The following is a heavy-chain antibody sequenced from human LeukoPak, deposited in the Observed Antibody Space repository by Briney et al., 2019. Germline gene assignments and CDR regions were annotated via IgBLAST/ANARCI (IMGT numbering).Heavy chain of an antibody. Sequence: ASVKVSCKASGYTFTGYYMHWVRQAPGQGLEWMGWINPNSGGTNYAQKSQGRVTMTRDTSISTAYMELSRLRSDDTAVYYCARGLGCSSTSCSVNWFDPWGQGTLVTVSS. CDR1: GYTFTGYY. J-gene: IGHJ5*02. CDR3: ARGLGCSSTSCSVNWFDP. D-gene: IGHD2-2*01. CDR2: INPNSGGT. V-gene: IGHV1-2*02.